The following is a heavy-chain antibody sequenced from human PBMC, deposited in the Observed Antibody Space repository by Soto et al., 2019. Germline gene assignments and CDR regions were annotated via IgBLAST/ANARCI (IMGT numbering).Heavy chain of an antibody. Sequence: DVQLVESGGGLVRPGGSLRLSCAASGFTFSSYWMHWVRQVPGKGLVWVSRINEYGSVINYADSVKGRFTIFRDNSKMTLYLEMNSLRAEDAAVYYCTGDMGGRGAYWGQGTLVTVSS. CDR3: TGDMGGRGAY. CDR1: GFTFSSYW. CDR2: INEYGSVI. V-gene: IGHV3-74*01. D-gene: IGHD3-16*01. J-gene: IGHJ4*02.